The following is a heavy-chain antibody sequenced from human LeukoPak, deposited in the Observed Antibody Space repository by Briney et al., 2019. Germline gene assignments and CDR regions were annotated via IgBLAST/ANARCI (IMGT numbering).Heavy chain of an antibody. CDR3: AKVIGYCSSTSCSYYYYGMDV. V-gene: IGHV3-23*01. CDR1: GFTFSSYS. D-gene: IGHD2-2*01. Sequence: PGGSLRLSCAASGFTFSSYSMNWVRQAPGKGLEWVSAISGSGGSTYYADSVKGRFTISRDNSKNTLYLQMNSLRAEDTAVYYCAKVIGYCSSTSCSYYYYGMDVWGQGTTVTVSS. CDR2: ISGSGGST. J-gene: IGHJ6*02.